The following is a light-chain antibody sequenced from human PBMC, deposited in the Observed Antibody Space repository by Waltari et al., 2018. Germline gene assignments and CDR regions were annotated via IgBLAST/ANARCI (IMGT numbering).Light chain of an antibody. CDR1: QTITGSW. V-gene: IGKV3-20*01. CDR3: QQYDASSVT. CDR2: GAS. J-gene: IGKJ4*01. Sequence: LLTQSPGTLSLSPGERATLSCRASQTITGSWLTWFQQKPGKPPRLLIYGASTRVTGIPDRFSGSGSGTDFTLTISRLEPEDFAVYYCQQYDASSVTFGGGTKVEIK.